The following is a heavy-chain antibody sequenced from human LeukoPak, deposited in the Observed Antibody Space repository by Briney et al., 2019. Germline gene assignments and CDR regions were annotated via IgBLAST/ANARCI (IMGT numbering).Heavy chain of an antibody. D-gene: IGHD2-2*01. Sequence: SVTVSFMASGGTFSSYAISWVRPAPGQGLEWMGRIIPIFGIANYAQKFQGRVTITADKSTSTAYMELSSLRSEDTAVYYCASGCSSTSCYHYYYYGMDVWGQGTTVTVSS. J-gene: IGHJ6*02. V-gene: IGHV1-69*10. CDR2: IIPIFGIA. CDR1: GGTFSSYA. CDR3: ASGCSSTSCYHYYYYGMDV.